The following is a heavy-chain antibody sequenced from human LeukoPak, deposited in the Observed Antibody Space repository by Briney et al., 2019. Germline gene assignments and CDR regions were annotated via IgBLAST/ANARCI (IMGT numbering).Heavy chain of an antibody. CDR1: GCSISSYY. Sequence: SETLSLTGTVSGCSISSYYWSWIRQPPGKGLEWIGYIYYSGSTNYNPSLKSRVTISVDTSKNQFSLKLSSVTAADTAVYYCASGSDSSGPDAFDIWGQGTMVTVSS. D-gene: IGHD6-19*01. CDR2: IYYSGST. V-gene: IGHV4-59*01. J-gene: IGHJ3*02. CDR3: ASGSDSSGPDAFDI.